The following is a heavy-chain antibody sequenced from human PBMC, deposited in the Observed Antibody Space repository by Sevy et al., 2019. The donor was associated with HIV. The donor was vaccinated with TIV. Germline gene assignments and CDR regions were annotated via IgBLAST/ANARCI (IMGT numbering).Heavy chain of an antibody. J-gene: IGHJ4*02. CDR1: GFTFSTYA. CDR2: ISDDGRNK. Sequence: GGSLRLSCAASGFTFSTYAMHWVRQAPGKGLEWVAVISDDGRNKYYEDSVKGGFTISRDNSMNTLYLQMNSLRAEDTAVYYCARDFRSSGWMGGFDFWCQGTLVTVSS. V-gene: IGHV3-30*04. D-gene: IGHD6-19*01. CDR3: ARDFRSSGWMGGFDF.